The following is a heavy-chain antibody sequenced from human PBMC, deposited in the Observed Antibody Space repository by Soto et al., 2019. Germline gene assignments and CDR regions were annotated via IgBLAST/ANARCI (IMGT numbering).Heavy chain of an antibody. CDR2: IYDSGST. CDR1: AGSISSSNYY. CDR3: ARPPVAGRGGAFDI. D-gene: IGHD2-15*01. J-gene: IGHJ3*02. Sequence: QLQLQESGPGLVKPSETLSLTCTVSAGSISSSNYYWGWSRQPPGKGMEWIGNIYDSGSTYYNPSLKSRLTISINTSKNQFSLRLTSVTAADTAVYYCARPPVAGRGGAFDIWGQGTMVIVSS. V-gene: IGHV4-39*01.